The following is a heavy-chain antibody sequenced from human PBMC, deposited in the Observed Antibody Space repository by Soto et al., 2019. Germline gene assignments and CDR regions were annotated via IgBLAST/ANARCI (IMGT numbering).Heavy chain of an antibody. CDR2: ISDSGGRT. J-gene: IGHJ4*02. Sequence: EVQLLESGGGLVQPGESLRLSCAASGFTFNIYAMSWVRQAPGKGLEWVSGISDSGGRTYYADSVKGRFTISRDNSKNTLYLQMNSLRAEDTDIYSCAKDAPRWEWGQGPLVTVSS. D-gene: IGHD1-26*01. CDR3: AKDAPRWE. V-gene: IGHV3-23*01. CDR1: GFTFNIYA.